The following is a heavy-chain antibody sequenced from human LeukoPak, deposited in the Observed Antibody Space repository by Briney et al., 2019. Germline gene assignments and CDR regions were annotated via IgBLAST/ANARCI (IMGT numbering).Heavy chain of an antibody. Sequence: SVKVSCKASGGTFSSYAISWVRQAPGQGLEWMGGIIPIFGTANYAQKFQGRVTMTRDTSISTASMELSRLRSDDTAMYYCARGSSGWGYDYWGQGTLVTVSS. V-gene: IGHV1-69*05. CDR1: GGTFSSYA. D-gene: IGHD6-19*01. J-gene: IGHJ4*02. CDR2: IIPIFGTA. CDR3: ARGSSGWGYDY.